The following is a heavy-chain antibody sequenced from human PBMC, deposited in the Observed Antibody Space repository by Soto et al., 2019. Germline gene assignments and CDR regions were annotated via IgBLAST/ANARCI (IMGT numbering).Heavy chain of an antibody. V-gene: IGHV3-7*03. J-gene: IGHJ5*02. CDR1: GFTFSRYC. CDR2: IKQDGSDK. D-gene: IGHD1-26*01. Sequence: GGSLRLSCAASGFTFSRYCMSWVRQAPGKGLEWVATIKQDGSDKYYVDSVKGRFTISRDNAKNSLYLQMNSLRAEDTAVYYCASRGSGVRARPAWGQGTLVTVSS. CDR3: ASRGSGVRARPA.